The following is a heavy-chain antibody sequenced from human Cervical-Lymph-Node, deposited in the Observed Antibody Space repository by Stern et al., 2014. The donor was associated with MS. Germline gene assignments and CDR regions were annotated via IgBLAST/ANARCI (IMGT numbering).Heavy chain of an antibody. CDR1: GFSLSTSGMC. Sequence: ESGPALVKPTQTLTLTCTFSGFSLSTSGMCVSWIRQPPGKALEGLALIDWDDDKYYSTSLKTRLPISKDTSKNQVVLTMTNMDPVDTAPYYCARVSGFPRGFDYWGQGTLVTVSS. CDR3: ARVSGFPRGFDY. CDR2: IDWDDDK. V-gene: IGHV2-70*01. J-gene: IGHJ4*02. D-gene: IGHD3-22*01.